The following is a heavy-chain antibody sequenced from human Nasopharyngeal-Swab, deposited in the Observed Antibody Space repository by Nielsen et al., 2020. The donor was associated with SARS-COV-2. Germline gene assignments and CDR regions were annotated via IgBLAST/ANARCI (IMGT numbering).Heavy chain of an antibody. CDR1: GFTFSGHW. V-gene: IGHV3-74*01. CDR3: TRDGGFREGDY. D-gene: IGHD3-10*01. Sequence: GGSLRLSCAASGFTFSGHWMYWVRKAPGKWLVWVSRINGDGSSTDYAASVKGRFTVSRDNAKNTLYLQMNSLRADDTAVYYCTRDGGFREGDYWGQGTLVTVSS. J-gene: IGHJ4*02. CDR2: INGDGSST.